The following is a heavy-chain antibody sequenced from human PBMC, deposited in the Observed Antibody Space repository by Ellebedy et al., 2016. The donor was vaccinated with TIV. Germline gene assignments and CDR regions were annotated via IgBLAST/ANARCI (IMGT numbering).Heavy chain of an antibody. CDR3: AKDLSQITMVRGVILD. V-gene: IGHV3-23*01. D-gene: IGHD3-10*01. CDR1: GFTFSSYA. J-gene: IGHJ4*02. Sequence: GGSLRLXCAASGFTFSSYAMSWVRQAPGKGLEWVSAISGSGGSTYYADSVKGRFTISRDNSKNTLYLQMNSLRAEDTAVYYCAKDLSQITMVRGVILDWGQGTLVTVSS. CDR2: ISGSGGST.